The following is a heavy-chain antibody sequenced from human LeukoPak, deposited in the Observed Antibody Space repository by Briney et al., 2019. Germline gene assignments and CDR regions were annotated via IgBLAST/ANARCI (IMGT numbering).Heavy chain of an antibody. Sequence: GGSLRLSCAASGFTFSSYWMSWVRQAPGKGLEWVANIKQDGSEKTFVDSVKGRFTISRDNAKNSLYLQMDSLRAEDTAVYYCARAENSAWYSYFDYWGQGTLVTVSS. V-gene: IGHV3-7*04. CDR3: ARAENSAWYSYFDY. D-gene: IGHD6-19*01. CDR2: IKQDGSEK. CDR1: GFTFSSYW. J-gene: IGHJ4*02.